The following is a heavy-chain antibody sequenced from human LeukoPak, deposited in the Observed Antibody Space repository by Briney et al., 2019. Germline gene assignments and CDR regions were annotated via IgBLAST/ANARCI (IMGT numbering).Heavy chain of an antibody. V-gene: IGHV3-23*01. CDR2: ISGSGDST. CDR1: GFTFSNYA. Sequence: GGSLRLSCAASGFTFSNYAMSWVRQAPGKGLEWVSDISGSGDSTNYADSVKGRFTISRDNSKNTLYLQMNSLRVEDTAVYYCASGGRRDDMIFDFWGQGTLVTVSS. D-gene: IGHD3-16*01. J-gene: IGHJ4*02. CDR3: ASGGRRDDMIFDF.